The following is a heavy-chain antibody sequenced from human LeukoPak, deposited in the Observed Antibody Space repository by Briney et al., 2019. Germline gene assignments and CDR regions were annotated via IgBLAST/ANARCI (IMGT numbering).Heavy chain of an antibody. J-gene: IGHJ4*02. D-gene: IGHD3-22*01. V-gene: IGHV3-48*02. Sequence: GSLRLSCAASGFIFSNYAMSWVRQAPGKGLEWVSHISSGSSTIYYTDSVKGRFTISRDNAKNSLYLQMNSLRDEDTAVYYCARGYYDSSGYLTFDYWGQGTLVTVSS. CDR2: ISSGSSTI. CDR3: ARGYYDSSGYLTFDY. CDR1: GFIFSNYA.